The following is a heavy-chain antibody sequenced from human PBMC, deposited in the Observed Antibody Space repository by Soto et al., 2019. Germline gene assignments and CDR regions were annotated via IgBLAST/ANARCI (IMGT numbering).Heavy chain of an antibody. V-gene: IGHV4-39*01. CDR2: IYYSGST. Sequence: QLQLQESGPGLVKPSETLSLTCTVSGGSISSSSYYLGWVRQPPGKGLEWIGSIYYSGSTYYNPSLKSRVTISVDTSKNQFSLKLNSVTAADTAVYYCASSNWFDPWGQGTLVTVSS. CDR3: ASSNWFDP. CDR1: GGSISSSSYY. J-gene: IGHJ5*02.